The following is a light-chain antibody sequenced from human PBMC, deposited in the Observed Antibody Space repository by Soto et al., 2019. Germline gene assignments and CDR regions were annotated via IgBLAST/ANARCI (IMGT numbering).Light chain of an antibody. CDR2: KAS. V-gene: IGKV1-5*03. CDR1: QSINTG. Sequence: DIQMTQSPSTLSASVGDRVTITCRASQSINTGLAWYQQKPGKAPKLLIYKASSLESGVPSRFSGSGSGTEFTLTISSLQPDDFATYYCQQYSSYSRTFGQGTKVEI. J-gene: IGKJ1*01. CDR3: QQYSSYSRT.